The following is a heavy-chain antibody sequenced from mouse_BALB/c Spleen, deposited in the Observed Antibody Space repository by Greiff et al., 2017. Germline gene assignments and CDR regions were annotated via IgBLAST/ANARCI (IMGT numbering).Heavy chain of an antibody. J-gene: IGHJ3*01. CDR2: ISYSGST. Sequence: EVKLMESGPGLVKPSQSLSLTCTVTGYSITSDYAWNWIRQFPGNKLEWMGYISYSGSTSYNPSLKSRISITRDTSKNQFFLQLNSVTTEDTATYYCASRYYYGSSYEAWFAYWGQGTLVTVSA. D-gene: IGHD1-1*01. CDR3: ASRYYYGSSYEAWFAY. V-gene: IGHV3-2*02. CDR1: GYSITSDYA.